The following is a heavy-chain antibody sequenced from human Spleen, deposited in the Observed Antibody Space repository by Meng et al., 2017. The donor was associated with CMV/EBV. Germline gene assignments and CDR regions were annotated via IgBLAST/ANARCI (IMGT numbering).Heavy chain of an antibody. CDR1: RFTFSNSA. CDR2: ISGRGGGT. J-gene: IGHJ4*02. V-gene: IGHV3-23*01. D-gene: IGHD3-9*01. CDR3: ARSLDYDILTGHPQYYFDY. Sequence: GESLKISCAASRFTFSNSAMSWVRQTPGKGLEWVSSISGRGGGTYYADSVKGRFTISRDNSKNTLYLQMNSLRAEDTAVYYCARSLDYDILTGHPQYYFDYWGQGTLVTVSS.